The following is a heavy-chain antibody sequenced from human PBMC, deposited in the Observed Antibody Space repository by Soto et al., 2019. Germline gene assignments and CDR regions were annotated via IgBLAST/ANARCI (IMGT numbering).Heavy chain of an antibody. CDR1: GGSFSGYY. D-gene: IGHD3-3*01. J-gene: IGHJ4*02. V-gene: IGHV4-34*01. Sequence: PSETLSLTCAVYGGSFSGYYWSWIRQPPGKGLEWIGEINHSGSTNYNPSLKSRVTISVDTSKNQFSLKLSSVTAADTAVYYCARGRRHYDFWSGPRRYFDYWGRGTLVTVSS. CDR3: ARGRRHYDFWSGPRRYFDY. CDR2: INHSGST.